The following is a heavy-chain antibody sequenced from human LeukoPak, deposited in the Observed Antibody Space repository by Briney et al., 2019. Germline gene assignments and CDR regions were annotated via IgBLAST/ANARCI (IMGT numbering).Heavy chain of an antibody. CDR1: GDSITSGGFY. J-gene: IGHJ5*02. V-gene: IGHV4-39*01. D-gene: IGHD4/OR15-4a*01. CDR2: VYYSGST. CDR3: ARRDYAAWFGP. Sequence: SETLSLTCNVTGDSITSGGFYWAWIRQSPGKGLEWIGNVYYSGSTQYNPSLKGRVTISMDMPKNQFSLNLKSVSVTDTAIYYCARRDYAAWFGPWGQGTLVTVSS.